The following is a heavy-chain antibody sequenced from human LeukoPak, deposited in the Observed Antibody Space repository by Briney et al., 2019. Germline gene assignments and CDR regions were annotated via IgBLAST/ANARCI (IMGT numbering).Heavy chain of an antibody. J-gene: IGHJ4*02. V-gene: IGHV4-34*01. D-gene: IGHD3-3*01. Sequence: PSETLSLTCAVYGGSFSGYYWSWIRQPPGKGLEWIGEINHSGSTNYNPSLKSRVTISVDTSKNQFSPKLSSVTAADTAVYYCARSTNHTIFGVVIPTYYFDYWGQGTLVTVSS. CDR1: GGSFSGYY. CDR3: ARSTNHTIFGVVIPTYYFDY. CDR2: INHSGST.